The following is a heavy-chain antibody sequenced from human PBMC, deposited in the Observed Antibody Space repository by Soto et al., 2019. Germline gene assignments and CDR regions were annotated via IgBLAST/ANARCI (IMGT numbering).Heavy chain of an antibody. J-gene: IGHJ4*02. V-gene: IGHV2-26*01. CDR1: GFSLSNTKMG. D-gene: IGHD5-18*01. CDR2: IFSIGDK. CDR3: AHTYETSWRNFGY. Sequence: ESGPTLVNPTETLTLTCTVSGFSLSNTKMGVRWIRQAPGKALEWLSHIFSIGDKSFISSLKTRLTISKDTSKSQVVLTMTNMDPVDTAAYYCAHTYETSWRNFGYWAQGILVTVSS.